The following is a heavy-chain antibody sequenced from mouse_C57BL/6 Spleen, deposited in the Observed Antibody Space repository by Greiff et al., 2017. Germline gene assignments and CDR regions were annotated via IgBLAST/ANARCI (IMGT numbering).Heavy chain of an antibody. D-gene: IGHD1-1*01. J-gene: IGHJ2*01. CDR3: ARCSYYGSSKGYFDY. CDR2: IYPRSGNT. CDR1: GYTFTSYG. V-gene: IGHV1-81*01. Sequence: QVQLQQSGAELARPGASVKLSCKASGYTFTSYGISWVKQRTGQGLEWIGEIYPRSGNTYYNEKFKGKATLTADKSSSTAYMELRSLTSEDSAVYFCARCSYYGSSKGYFDYWGQGTTLTVSS.